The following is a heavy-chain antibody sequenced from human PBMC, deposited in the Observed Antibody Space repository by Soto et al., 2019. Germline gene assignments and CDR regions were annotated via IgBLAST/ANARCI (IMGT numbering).Heavy chain of an antibody. CDR1: GYTFTSYG. D-gene: IGHD2-21*02. J-gene: IGHJ4*02. V-gene: IGHV1-18*01. CDR3: ARDTVKAYCGGDCYSVTGDY. Sequence: QVQLVQSGAEVKKPGASVKVSCKASGYTFTSYGISWVRQAPGQGLEWMGWISAYNGNTNYAQKLQGRVTMTTDTSTSTAYMELRSLRSDDTAVYYCARDTVKAYCGGDCYSVTGDYWGQGTLVTVSS. CDR2: ISAYNGNT.